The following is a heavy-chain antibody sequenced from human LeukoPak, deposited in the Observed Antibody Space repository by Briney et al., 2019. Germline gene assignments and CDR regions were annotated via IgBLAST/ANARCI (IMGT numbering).Heavy chain of an antibody. CDR1: GGTFSSYA. CDR2: IIPIFGTA. CDR3: ARDPGAGYSYGRSDAFDI. V-gene: IGHV1-69*06. D-gene: IGHD5-18*01. Sequence: SVKVSCKASGGTFSSYAISWVRQAPGQGLEWMGGIIPIFGTANYAQKFQGRVTITADKSTSTAYMELSSLRSEDTAVYYCARDPGAGYSYGRSDAFDIWGQGTMVTVSS. J-gene: IGHJ3*02.